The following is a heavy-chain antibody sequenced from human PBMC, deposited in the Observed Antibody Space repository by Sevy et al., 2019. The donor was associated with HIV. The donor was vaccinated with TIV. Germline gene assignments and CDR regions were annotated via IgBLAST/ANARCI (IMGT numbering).Heavy chain of an antibody. J-gene: IGHJ5*02. CDR1: GYTFNTYR. D-gene: IGHD2-15*01. CDR2: ISPHNGDT. CDR3: ARAYCSGGRCYSLAS. V-gene: IGHV1-18*01. Sequence: ASVKVSCKVSGYTFNTYRIHWVRQAPGQGLEWMVWISPHNGDTNYAQRLQGRVTMLTDTSSSTAYMELKSLRSDDTAVYYCARAYCSGGRCYSLASWGQGTLVTVSS.